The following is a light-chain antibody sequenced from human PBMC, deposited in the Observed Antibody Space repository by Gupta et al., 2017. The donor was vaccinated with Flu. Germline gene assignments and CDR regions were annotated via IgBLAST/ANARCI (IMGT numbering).Light chain of an antibody. Sequence: DVVMTQSPLSLPVTLGQPASISCRSSQSLVYSDGNTHLHWFQQRPGQSPRRLIYQVSHRESGVPDRFSGSGSGTDFTLKISRVEAADVGVYYCMQGSRWPWAFGQGTKVEIK. V-gene: IGKV2-30*01. CDR2: QVS. CDR1: QSLVYSDGNTH. J-gene: IGKJ1*01. CDR3: MQGSRWPWA.